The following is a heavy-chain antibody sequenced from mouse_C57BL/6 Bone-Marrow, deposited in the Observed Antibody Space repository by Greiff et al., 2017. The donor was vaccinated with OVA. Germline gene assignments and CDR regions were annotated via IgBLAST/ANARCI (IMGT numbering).Heavy chain of an antibody. D-gene: IGHD2-2*01. CDR1: GFTFSDYY. J-gene: IGHJ2*01. CDR2: ISNGGGST. Sequence: EVKLMESGGGLVQPGGSLKLSCAASGFTFSDYYMYWVRQTPEKRLEWVAYISNGGGSTYYPDTVKGRFTISRDNAKNTLYLQMSRLKSEDTAMYYCARRWVTFYYFDYWGQGTTLTVSS. V-gene: IGHV5-12*01. CDR3: ARRWVTFYYFDY.